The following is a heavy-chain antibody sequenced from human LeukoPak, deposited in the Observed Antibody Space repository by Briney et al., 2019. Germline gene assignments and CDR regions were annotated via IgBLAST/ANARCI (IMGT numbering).Heavy chain of an antibody. CDR1: GYSFTSYW. D-gene: IGHD5-18*01. CDR2: IYSGDSDT. J-gene: IGHJ3*02. Sequence: GESLKISCKGSGYSFTSYWIGWVRQMPGKGLEWMGIIYSGDSDTRNSPSFQGQVTISADKSISTAYLQWSSLKATDTAMYYCARHPGGGDTAMDKGAFDIWGQGTMVTVSS. V-gene: IGHV5-51*01. CDR3: ARHPGGGDTAMDKGAFDI.